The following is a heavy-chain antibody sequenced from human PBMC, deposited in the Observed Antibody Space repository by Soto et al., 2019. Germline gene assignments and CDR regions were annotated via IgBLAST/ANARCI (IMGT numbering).Heavy chain of an antibody. V-gene: IGHV3-23*01. D-gene: IGHD6-19*01. CDR3: AKDQARIAVAGTRYYFDY. CDR2: ISGSGGST. CDR1: GFTFSSYA. Sequence: PGGSLRLSCAASGFTFSSYAMGWVRQAPGKGLEWVSAISGSGGSTYYADSVKGRFTISRDNSKNTLYLQMNSLRAEDTAVYYCAKDQARIAVAGTRYYFDYWGQGTLVTVSS. J-gene: IGHJ4*02.